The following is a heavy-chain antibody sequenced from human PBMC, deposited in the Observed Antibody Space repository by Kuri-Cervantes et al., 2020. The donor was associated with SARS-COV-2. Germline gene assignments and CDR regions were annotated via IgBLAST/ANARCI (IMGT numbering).Heavy chain of an antibody. D-gene: IGHD2-2*02. CDR2: IRRRAFGGTT. Sequence: GGSLRLSCTGSGFTFDDYAMSWFRQVPGKGLRWVGFIRRRAFGGTTQSDASVRGRFIISRDDSRRIAYLQMTGLRVEDTGTYFCARGGGDTAAIEYYSNFYMDVWGKGTSVTVSS. V-gene: IGHV3-49*03. CDR3: ARGGGDTAAIEYYSNFYMDV. J-gene: IGHJ6*03. CDR1: GFTFDDYA.